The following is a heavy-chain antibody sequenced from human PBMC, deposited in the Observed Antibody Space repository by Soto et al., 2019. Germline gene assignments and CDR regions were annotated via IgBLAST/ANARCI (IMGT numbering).Heavy chain of an antibody. J-gene: IGHJ4*02. CDR1: AFTFSRYA. V-gene: IGHV3-30-3*01. CDR3: ARDYRYYYDSSAYPHY. CDR2: ISYDGSNK. D-gene: IGHD3-22*01. Sequence: PVGPLRLSCAASAFTFSRYAMHWVRPAPGKGLEWVAVISYDGSNKYYADSVKGRFTISRDNSKNTLYLQMNSLRAEDTAVYYCARDYRYYYDSSAYPHYWGQGTLVTVSS.